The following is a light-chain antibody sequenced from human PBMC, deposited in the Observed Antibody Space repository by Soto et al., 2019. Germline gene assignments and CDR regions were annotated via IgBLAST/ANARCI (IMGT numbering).Light chain of an antibody. CDR2: DAS. Sequence: EIVLTQSPATLSLSPGERATLSCRASQSVSRYLAWYQQKPGQAPRLLIYDASSRATGIPDRFSGGGSGTDFTLTINRLEPEDFAMYYCQQYGSSPRTFGQGTKVDIK. V-gene: IGKV3-20*01. CDR3: QQYGSSPRT. J-gene: IGKJ1*01. CDR1: QSVSRY.